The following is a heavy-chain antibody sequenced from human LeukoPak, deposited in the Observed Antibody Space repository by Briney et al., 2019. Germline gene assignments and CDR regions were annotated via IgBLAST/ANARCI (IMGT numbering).Heavy chain of an antibody. CDR3: ARNSSGHSFDY. CDR2: IYHSGST. V-gene: IGHV4-38-2*01. J-gene: IGHJ4*02. D-gene: IGHD6-19*01. CDR1: GYSISSGYY. Sequence: PSETLSLTCDVSGYSISSGYYWGWIRQPPGKGLEWIGSIYHSGSTHYNPSLKSRVTISVDTSKDQFSLKLSSVTAADTAVYYCARNSSGHSFDYWGQGTLVTVSS.